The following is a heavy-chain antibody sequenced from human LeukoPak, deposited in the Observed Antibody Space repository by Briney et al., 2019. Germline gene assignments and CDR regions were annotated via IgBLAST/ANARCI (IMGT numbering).Heavy chain of an antibody. J-gene: IGHJ6*02. D-gene: IGHD3-9*01. Sequence: KPSETLSLTCTVSGVSISSYYWSWIRQPPGKGLEWIGYIYYSGSTNYNPSLKSRVTISVDTSKNQFSLKLSSVTAADTAVYYCARDRGRAYYDILTGRRQYGMDVWGQGTTVTVSS. V-gene: IGHV4-59*01. CDR1: GVSISSYY. CDR3: ARDRGRAYYDILTGRRQYGMDV. CDR2: IYYSGST.